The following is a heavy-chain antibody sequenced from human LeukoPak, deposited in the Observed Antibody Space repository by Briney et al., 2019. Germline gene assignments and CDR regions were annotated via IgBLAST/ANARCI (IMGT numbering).Heavy chain of an antibody. D-gene: IGHD4-17*01. V-gene: IGHV5-51*01. CDR3: VRQTGGTVITIIDY. Sequence: GESLQISCKGSGYSFISYWIGWVRQMPGKGLEWMGIIYPGDSDTRYSPSFQGQVTISANKSINTAYLQWSSLKASDTAIYYCVRQTGGTVITIIDYWGQGTPVTVPS. CDR2: IYPGDSDT. CDR1: GYSFISYW. J-gene: IGHJ4*02.